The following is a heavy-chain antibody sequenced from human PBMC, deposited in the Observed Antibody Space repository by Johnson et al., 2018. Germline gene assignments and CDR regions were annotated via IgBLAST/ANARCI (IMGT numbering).Heavy chain of an antibody. J-gene: IGHJ6*02. Sequence: QVQLQESGGGLVKPGGSLRLSCAASGFSFSGYTMNWVRQAPGKGLEWVAVIWYDGSNKYYADSVKGRFTISRDNSKNTLYLQMNSRRAEDTAVYYCARARSWGIQLYYYYYGMDVWGQGTTVTVSS. D-gene: IGHD5-18*01. CDR2: IWYDGSNK. V-gene: IGHV3-33*08. CDR3: ARARSWGIQLYYYYYGMDV. CDR1: GFSFSGYT.